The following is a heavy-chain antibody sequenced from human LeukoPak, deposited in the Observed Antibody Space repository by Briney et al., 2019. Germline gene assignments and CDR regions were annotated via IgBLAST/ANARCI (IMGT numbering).Heavy chain of an antibody. CDR3: ARDSRGPDY. CDR1: GFTFSNYD. V-gene: IGHV3-33*05. J-gene: IGHJ4*02. Sequence: LTGGSLRLSCAASGFTFSNYDMYWVRQAPGRGLDWVAVVSYDGSDKYYADSVKGRFTISRDNSKNTLYLQMTGLRVEDTAVYYCARDSRGPDYWGQGALVTVSS. D-gene: IGHD3-22*01. CDR2: VSYDGSDK.